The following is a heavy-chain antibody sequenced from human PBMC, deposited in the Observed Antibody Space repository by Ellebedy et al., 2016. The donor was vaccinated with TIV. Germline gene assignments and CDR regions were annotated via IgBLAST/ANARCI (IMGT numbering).Heavy chain of an antibody. J-gene: IGHJ3*02. D-gene: IGHD5-18*01. CDR2: LTTGGVT. CDR1: GFTFSTYA. Sequence: AGESLKISCVVSGFTFSTYAMRWFRQAPGKGLEWVSALTTGGVTFYADSVKGRFTISRENAKNSLYLQMNSLRAGDTAVYYCARRGYSYGYAFDIWGQGTMVTVSS. CDR3: ARRGYSYGYAFDI. V-gene: IGHV3/OR16-10*01.